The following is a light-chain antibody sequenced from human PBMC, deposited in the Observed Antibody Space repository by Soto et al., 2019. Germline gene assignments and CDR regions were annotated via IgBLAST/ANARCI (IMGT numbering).Light chain of an antibody. CDR1: SSDIGVYNY. CDR2: EVN. J-gene: IGLJ1*01. CDR3: SSYTTSNTYV. V-gene: IGLV2-14*01. Sequence: QSALTQPASVSGSPGQSITFSCTGTSSDIGVYNYVSWYQQHPGKAPKLMIYEVNSRPSGVSNRFSGSKSGNTASLTISGLQAEDEADYYCSSYTTSNTYVFGTGTKVTVL.